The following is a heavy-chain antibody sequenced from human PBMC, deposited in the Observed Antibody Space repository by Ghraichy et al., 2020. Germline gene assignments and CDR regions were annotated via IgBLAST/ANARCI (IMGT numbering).Heavy chain of an antibody. J-gene: IGHJ6*02. V-gene: IGHV3-11*01. CDR3: ARGRDYYYYGLDV. Sequence: GRSLRLSCAASGFSFSDYYMTWIRQAPGKGLEWVSYISTSATTIDYVDAVKGRFTISRDNAKNSLYLQMNSLRAEDTAVYYCARGRDYYYYGLDVWGQGTTVTVSS. CDR2: ISTSATTI. CDR1: GFSFSDYY.